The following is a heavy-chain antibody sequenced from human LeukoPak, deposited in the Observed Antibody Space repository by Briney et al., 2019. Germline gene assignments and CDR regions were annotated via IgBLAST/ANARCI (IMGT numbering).Heavy chain of an antibody. CDR3: ARGPRLNYYDSSGIYYFDY. V-gene: IGHV1-2*06. J-gene: IGHJ4*02. D-gene: IGHD3-22*01. CDR1: GYTLTELS. Sequence: GASVKVSCKVSGYTLTELSMHWVRQAPGQGLEWMGRINPNSGGTNYAQKFQGRVTMTRDTSISTAYMELSRLRSDDTAVYYCARGPRLNYYDSSGIYYFDYWGQGTLVTVSS. CDR2: INPNSGGT.